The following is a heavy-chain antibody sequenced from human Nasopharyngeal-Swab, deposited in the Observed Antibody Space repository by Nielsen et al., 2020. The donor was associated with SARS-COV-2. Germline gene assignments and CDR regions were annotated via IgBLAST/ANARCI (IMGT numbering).Heavy chain of an antibody. V-gene: IGHV3-21*01. CDR3: ARDPGRWVRGVYY. CDR2: ISSSSSYI. CDR1: GFTFSSYS. Sequence: SCAASGFTFSSYSMNWVRQAPGKGLEWVSSISSSSSYIYYADSVKGRFTISRDNAKNSLYLQMDSLRAEDTAVYYCARDPGRWVRGVYYWGQGTLVTVSS. J-gene: IGHJ4*02. D-gene: IGHD3-10*01.